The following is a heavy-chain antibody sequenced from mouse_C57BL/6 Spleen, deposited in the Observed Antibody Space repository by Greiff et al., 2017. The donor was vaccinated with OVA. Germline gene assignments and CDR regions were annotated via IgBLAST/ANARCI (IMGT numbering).Heavy chain of an antibody. D-gene: IGHD2-10*01. CDR3: ARGTLLWGEENAMDY. CDR1: GYTFTSYW. V-gene: IGHV1-64*01. J-gene: IGHJ4*01. Sequence: QVQLQQPGAELVKPGASVKLSCKASGYTFTSYWMHWVKQRPGQGLEWIGMIHPNSGSTNYNEKFKSKATLTVDKSSSTAYMQRSSLTSEDSAVYDCARGTLLWGEENAMDYWGQGTSVTVSS. CDR2: IHPNSGST.